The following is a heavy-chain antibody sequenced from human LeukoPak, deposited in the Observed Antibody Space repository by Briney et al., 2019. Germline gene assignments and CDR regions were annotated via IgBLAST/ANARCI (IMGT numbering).Heavy chain of an antibody. V-gene: IGHV1-46*01. Sequence: ASVKVSCKASGYTFTTYYMYWVRQAPGQELEWMGRINPRGGSTIYAQKFQGRVTMTRDTSTTTVYMELSSLRSEDTAVYYCARETYGANSGATDYWGQGTLVTVSS. J-gene: IGHJ4*02. CDR1: GYTFTTYY. CDR2: INPRGGST. D-gene: IGHD4-23*01. CDR3: ARETYGANSGATDY.